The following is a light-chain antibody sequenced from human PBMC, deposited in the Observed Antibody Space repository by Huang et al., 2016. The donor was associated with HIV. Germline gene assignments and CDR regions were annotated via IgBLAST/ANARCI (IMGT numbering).Light chain of an antibody. CDR3: MQGKQLPYT. Sequence: DIVMTQTPLSLSVTPGQPASIACKSSQGLMYREKIYLYWYLQKPGQSPQLLIYELSSRFSGVPDRFSGSGSATDFTLKSSRVEAEDVGVYYCMQGKQLPYTFGQGTKLEIK. J-gene: IGKJ2*01. CDR1: QGLMYREKIY. V-gene: IGKV2-29*02. CDR2: ELS.